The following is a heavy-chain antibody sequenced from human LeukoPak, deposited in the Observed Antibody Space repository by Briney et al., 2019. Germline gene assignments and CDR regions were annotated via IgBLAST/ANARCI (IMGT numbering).Heavy chain of an antibody. J-gene: IGHJ4*02. D-gene: IGHD3-16*02. CDR2: ISGYNGNT. CDR1: GYTFTTYN. V-gene: IGHV1-18*01. Sequence: ASVKVSCKASGYTFTTYNINWVRQAPGQGLEWMGWISGYNGNTNYAQKLQGRVTMTTDTSTSTAYMELRSLRSGDTAVYYCARADTVRLGELSHFDYWGQGTPVTVSS. CDR3: ARADTVRLGELSHFDY.